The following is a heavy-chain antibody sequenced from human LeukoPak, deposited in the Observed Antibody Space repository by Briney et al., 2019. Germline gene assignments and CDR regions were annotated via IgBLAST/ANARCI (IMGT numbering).Heavy chain of an antibody. D-gene: IGHD3-10*01. V-gene: IGHV1-18*04. J-gene: IGHJ6*04. Sequence: EASVKVSCKASGYTFTSYDISWVRQAPGQGLEWMGWISAYNGNTNYAQKLQGRVTMTTDTSTSTAYMELRSLRSDDTAVYYCARAPYGSGSSYYYYGMDVWGKGTTVTVSS. CDR2: ISAYNGNT. CDR1: GYTFTSYD. CDR3: ARAPYGSGSSYYYYGMDV.